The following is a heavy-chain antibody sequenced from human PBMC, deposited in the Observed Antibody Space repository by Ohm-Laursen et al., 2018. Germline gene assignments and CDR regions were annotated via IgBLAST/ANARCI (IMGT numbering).Heavy chain of an antibody. CDR2: INHSGNR. CDR1: GGYFSGYY. V-gene: IGHV4-34*01. Sequence: SDTLSLTCPVYGGYFSGYYWTWIRQTPGKGLEWIGEINHSGNRNFIPSLKSRVAMSVDTSKNQFSLKLTSVTAADTAVYYCARKKNWGMLDYWGQGTLVTVSS. CDR3: ARKKNWGMLDY. D-gene: IGHD7-27*01. J-gene: IGHJ4*02.